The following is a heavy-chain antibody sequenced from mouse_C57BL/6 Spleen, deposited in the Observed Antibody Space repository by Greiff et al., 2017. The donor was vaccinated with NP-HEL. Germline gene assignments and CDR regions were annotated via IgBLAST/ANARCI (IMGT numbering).Heavy chain of an antibody. CDR3: ARGHLFDY. CDR1: GYSITSGYY. V-gene: IGHV3-6*01. J-gene: IGHJ2*01. CDR2: ISYDGSN. Sequence: DVQLQESGPGLVKPSQSLSLTCSVTGYSITSGYYWNWIRQFPGNKLEWMGYISYDGSNNYNPSLKNRISITRDTSKNQFFLKLNSVTTEDTATYYCARGHLFDYWGQGTTLTVSS.